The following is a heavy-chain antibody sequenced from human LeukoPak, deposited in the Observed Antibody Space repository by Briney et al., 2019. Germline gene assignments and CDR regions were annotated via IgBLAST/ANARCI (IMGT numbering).Heavy chain of an antibody. CDR1: GGSFSGYY. CDR2: INHSGST. Sequence: PSETLSLNCAVYGGSFSGYYWRWIRPPPGKGLVWIGEINHSGSTNYNPSLKSRVTISVDTSKNQVSLKLSSVTAADTAGYYCARGRGGYCSGGSCYSLGYYYYYMDVGGKGTTVTVSS. D-gene: IGHD2-15*01. CDR3: ARGRGGYCSGGSCYSLGYYYYYMDV. J-gene: IGHJ6*03. V-gene: IGHV4-34*01.